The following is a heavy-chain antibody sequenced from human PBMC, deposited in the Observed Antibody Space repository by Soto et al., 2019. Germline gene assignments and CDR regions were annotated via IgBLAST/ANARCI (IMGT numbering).Heavy chain of an antibody. Sequence: SVKVSCKASGGTFSSYTISWVRQAPGQGLEWMGRIIPILGIANYAQKFQGRVTITADKSTSTAYMGLSSLRSEDTAVYYCAREYSNYELGYWGQGTLVTVSS. D-gene: IGHD4-4*01. CDR1: GGTFSSYT. V-gene: IGHV1-69*04. CDR2: IIPILGIA. CDR3: AREYSNYELGY. J-gene: IGHJ4*02.